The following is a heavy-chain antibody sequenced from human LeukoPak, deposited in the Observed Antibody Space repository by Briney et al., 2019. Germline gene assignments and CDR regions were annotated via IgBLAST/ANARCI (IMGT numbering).Heavy chain of an antibody. J-gene: IGHJ3*02. CDR3: ARLRNYYGSGSYADAFDI. V-gene: IGHV4-39*01. D-gene: IGHD3-10*01. CDR2: IYYSGST. CDR1: GGSISSSSYY. Sequence: PSETLSLTCTVSGGSISSSSYYWGWIRQPPGKGLEWIGSIYYSGSTYYNPSLKSRVTISVDTSKNQFSLKLSSVTAADTAVYYCARLRNYYGSGSYADAFDIWGQGTMVTVSS.